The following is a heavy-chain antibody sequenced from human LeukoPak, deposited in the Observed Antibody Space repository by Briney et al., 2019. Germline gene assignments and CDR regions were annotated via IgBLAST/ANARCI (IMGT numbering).Heavy chain of an antibody. J-gene: IGHJ6*04. D-gene: IGHD3-10*01. V-gene: IGHV3-30*18. CDR3: AKDRWFGGLDYGMDV. CDR1: GFTFSSYG. Sequence: GGSLRLSCAASGFTFSSYGMHWVRQAPGKGLEWVAVISYDGSNKYYADSLKGRFTISRDNSKNTLYLQMNSLRAEDTAVYYCAKDRWFGGLDYGMDVWGKGTTVTVSS. CDR2: ISYDGSNK.